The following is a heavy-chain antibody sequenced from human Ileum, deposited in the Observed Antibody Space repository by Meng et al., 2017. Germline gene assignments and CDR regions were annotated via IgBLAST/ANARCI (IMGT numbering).Heavy chain of an antibody. Sequence: QVHLVQLGGGSVNPGGSLGLSCTVSGFNFRDHYMTWIRQVPGKGLEWVAYIDKSDSDRQYADSVKGRFTISRDNAKNSLQLQMDSLKAEDTAVYYCGRGHWGLDYLGQGALVTVSS. CDR2: IDKSDSDR. CDR1: GFNFRDHY. D-gene: IGHD7-27*01. V-gene: IGHV3-11*01. J-gene: IGHJ4*02. CDR3: GRGHWGLDY.